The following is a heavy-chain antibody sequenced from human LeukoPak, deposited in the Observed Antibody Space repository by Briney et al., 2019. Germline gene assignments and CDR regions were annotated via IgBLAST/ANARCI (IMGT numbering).Heavy chain of an antibody. CDR1: GGSISSGGYS. Sequence: PSETLSLTCAVSGGSISSGGYSWSWIRQPPGKGLEWIGYIYHSGSTYYNPSLKSRVTISVDRSKNQFSLKLSSVTAADTAVYYCARALGYSYGINWFDPWGQGTLVTVSS. D-gene: IGHD5-18*01. CDR3: ARALGYSYGINWFDP. V-gene: IGHV4-30-2*01. CDR2: IYHSGST. J-gene: IGHJ5*02.